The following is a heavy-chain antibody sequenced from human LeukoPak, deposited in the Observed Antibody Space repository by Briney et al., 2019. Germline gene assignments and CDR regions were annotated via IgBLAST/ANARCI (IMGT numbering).Heavy chain of an antibody. CDR2: IYYSGST. D-gene: IGHD3-3*01. CDR1: GGSISSGDYY. V-gene: IGHV4-30-4*01. CDR3: ASVRSGYHFDY. J-gene: IGHJ4*02. Sequence: SETLSLTCTVSGGSISSGDYYWSWIRQPPGKGLEWIGYIYYSGSTYYNPSLKSRVTISVDTSKNQFSLNLNSVTAADTAVYYCASVRSGYHFDYWGQGTLVTVSS.